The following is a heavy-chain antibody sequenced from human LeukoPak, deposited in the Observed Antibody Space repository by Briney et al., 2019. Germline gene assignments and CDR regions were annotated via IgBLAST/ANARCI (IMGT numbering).Heavy chain of an antibody. V-gene: IGHV1-18*01. CDR2: ISAYSGNK. D-gene: IGHD4-17*01. CDR1: GYIFTSYG. CDR3: ARVRKDYGDYEAY. J-gene: IGHJ4*02. Sequence: ASVKVSCKASGYIFTSYGITWVRQAPGQGLEWMGWISAYSGNKKYAQKLQGRVNMTTDTSTSTAYMELRSLRSDDTAVYYCARVRKDYGDYEAYWGQGTLVTVSS.